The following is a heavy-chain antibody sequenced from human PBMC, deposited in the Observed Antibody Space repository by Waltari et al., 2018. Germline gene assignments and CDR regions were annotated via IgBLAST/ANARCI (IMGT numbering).Heavy chain of an antibody. V-gene: IGHV3-23*01. J-gene: IGHJ3*02. D-gene: IGHD3-10*01. CDR3: AKTSAGSGSYWEGAFDI. CDR2: ISGSGGST. CDR1: GFTFSSYA. Sequence: EVQLLESGGGLVQPGGSLRLSCAASGFTFSSYAMSWVRQAPGKGLEWVSAISGSGGSTYYADSVKGRFTISRDNSNNTLYLQMNSLRAEDTAVYYCAKTSAGSGSYWEGAFDIWGQGTMVTVSS.